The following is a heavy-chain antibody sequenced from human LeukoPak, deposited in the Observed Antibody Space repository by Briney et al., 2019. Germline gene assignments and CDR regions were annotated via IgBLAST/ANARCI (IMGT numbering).Heavy chain of an antibody. CDR3: ARDGKYSFRYAVNARSGFDP. Sequence: SETLSLTCTVSGGSISRGSYYWSWIRQPAGKGLEWIGYIYHSGSTYYNPSLKSRVTISVDRSKNQFSLKLSSVTAADTAVYYCARDGKYSFRYAVNARSGFDPWGQGTLVTVSS. J-gene: IGHJ5*02. D-gene: IGHD2-2*01. CDR1: GGSISRGSYY. CDR2: IYHSGST. V-gene: IGHV4-61*10.